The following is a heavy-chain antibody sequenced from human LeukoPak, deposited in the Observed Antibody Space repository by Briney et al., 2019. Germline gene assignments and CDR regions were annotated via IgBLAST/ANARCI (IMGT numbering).Heavy chain of an antibody. J-gene: IGHJ4*02. CDR1: GFTLSSYW. Sequence: GGSLSLSCAASGFTLSSYWMHWVRQAPGKGLLWVSRINSNGSSTSYAVSVKGRFTISRDNAKNTLYLQMNSLSAEDTAVYYCARWSPFDYWGQGTLVTVSS. CDR3: ARWSPFDY. V-gene: IGHV3-74*01. CDR2: INSNGSST. D-gene: IGHD1-26*01.